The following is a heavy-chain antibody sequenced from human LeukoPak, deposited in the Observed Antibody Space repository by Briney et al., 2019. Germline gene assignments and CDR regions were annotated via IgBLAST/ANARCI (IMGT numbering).Heavy chain of an antibody. CDR3: ARQVDLVRYCSSTSCPRDY. J-gene: IGHJ4*02. V-gene: IGHV4-4*02. D-gene: IGHD2-2*01. Sequence: SETLSLTCAVSGGSISSSNWWSWVRQPPGKGLEWIGEIYHSGSTNYNPSLKSRVTISVDKSKNQFSLKLSSVTAADTAVYYCARQVDLVRYCSSTSCPRDYWGQGTLVTVSS. CDR1: GGSISSSNW. CDR2: IYHSGST.